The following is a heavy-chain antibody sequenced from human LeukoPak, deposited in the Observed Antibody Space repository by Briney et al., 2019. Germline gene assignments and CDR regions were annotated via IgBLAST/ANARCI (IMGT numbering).Heavy chain of an antibody. CDR2: IIPIFGTA. CDR1: GSTFSNYD. V-gene: IGHV1-69*13. Sequence: ASVKVSCKASGSTFSNYDMNWVRQAPGQGLEWMGGIIPIFGTANYAQKFQGRVTITADESTSTAYMELSSLRSEDTAVYYCARDGYDILTGYSWGRGYNWFDLWGQGTLVTVSS. CDR3: ARDGYDILTGYSWGRGYNWFDL. J-gene: IGHJ5*02. D-gene: IGHD3-9*01.